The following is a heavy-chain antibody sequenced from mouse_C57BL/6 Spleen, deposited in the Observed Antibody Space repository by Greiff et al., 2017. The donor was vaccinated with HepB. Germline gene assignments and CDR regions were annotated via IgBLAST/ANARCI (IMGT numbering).Heavy chain of an antibody. D-gene: IGHD3-2*02. CDR3: ATSDSSGYVGFAY. V-gene: IGHV1-82*01. CDR2: IYPGDGDT. CDR1: GYAFSSSW. Sequence: QVQLKQSGPELVKPGASVEISCKASGYAFSSSWMNWVKQRPGKGLEWIGRIYPGDGDTNYNGKFKGKATLTADKSSSTAYMQLSSLTSEDSAVYFCATSDSSGYVGFAYWGQGTLVTVSA. J-gene: IGHJ3*01.